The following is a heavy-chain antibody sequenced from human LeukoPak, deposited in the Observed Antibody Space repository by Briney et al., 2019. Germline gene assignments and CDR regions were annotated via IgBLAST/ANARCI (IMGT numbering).Heavy chain of an antibody. CDR1: GFTFSTYW. CDR3: AKDRRDGYNPDAFDI. V-gene: IGHV3-74*03. D-gene: IGHD5-24*01. J-gene: IGHJ3*02. CDR2: INGDGTST. Sequence: GGSLRLSCAASGFTFSTYWMHWVRQAPGKGLLWVSRINGDGTSTKYADSVKGRFTISRDNARHTLYLQMNSLRAEDTAVYYCAKDRRDGYNPDAFDIWGQGTMVTVSS.